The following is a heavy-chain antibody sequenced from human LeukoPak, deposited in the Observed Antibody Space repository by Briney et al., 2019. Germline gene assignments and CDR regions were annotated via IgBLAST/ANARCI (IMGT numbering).Heavy chain of an antibody. V-gene: IGHV3-66*01. CDR3: ARGRYIDSARGKNIDSGSYNVFDH. Sequence: PGGSLRLSCAASGFTVSSNYMSWVRQAPGKGLEWVSVIYSGGSTYYADSVKGRFTISRDNSKNTLYPQMNSLRAEDTAVYYCARGRYIDSARGKNIDSGSYNVFDHWGQGTLVTVSS. D-gene: IGHD3-10*01. CDR2: IYSGGST. CDR1: GFTVSSNY. J-gene: IGHJ4*02.